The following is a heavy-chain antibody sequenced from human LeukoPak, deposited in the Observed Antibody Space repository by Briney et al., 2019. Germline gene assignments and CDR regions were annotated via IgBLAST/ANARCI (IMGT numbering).Heavy chain of an antibody. J-gene: IGHJ4*02. Sequence: GGSLRLPCAASGFTFSSYAMHWVRQAPGKGLEYVSAISSNGGSTFYADSVKGRFTISRDNSKNTLYLQMGSLRSEDMAVYYCARAFGAENFDYWGQGTLVTVSS. CDR2: ISSNGGST. D-gene: IGHD1-26*01. CDR1: GFTFSSYA. V-gene: IGHV3-64*02. CDR3: ARAFGAENFDY.